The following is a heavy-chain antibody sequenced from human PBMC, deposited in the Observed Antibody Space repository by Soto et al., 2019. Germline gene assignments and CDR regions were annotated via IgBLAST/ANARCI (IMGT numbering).Heavy chain of an antibody. D-gene: IGHD3-3*01. CDR3: AKDRKNVCTYYDFWSGYPTTSFYYYGMDV. CDR2: ISYDGSNK. J-gene: IGHJ6*02. Sequence: VGSLRLSCAASGFTFSSYGMHWVRQAPGKGLEWVAVISYDGSNKYYADSVKGRFTISRDNSKNTLYLQMNSLRAEDTAVYYCAKDRKNVCTYYDFWSGYPTTSFYYYGMDVWGQGTTVTVSS. CDR1: GFTFSSYG. V-gene: IGHV3-30*18.